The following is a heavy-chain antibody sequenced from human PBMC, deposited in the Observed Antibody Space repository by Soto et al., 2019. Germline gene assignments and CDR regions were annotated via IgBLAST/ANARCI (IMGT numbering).Heavy chain of an antibody. Sequence: QVQLVQSGAEVKKSGASVKVSCKPSGYSFSDYFIQWVRQAPGQGLEWVAWINPKPAATNYAKKFQGRVSLTWDTSSPTAYMELTRLRPDDTAVYYCARIKWGLNYYNGMDVWGQGTTVIVSS. J-gene: IGHJ6*02. V-gene: IGHV1-2*02. CDR2: INPKPAAT. CDR1: GYSFSDYF. D-gene: IGHD1-26*01. CDR3: ARIKWGLNYYNGMDV.